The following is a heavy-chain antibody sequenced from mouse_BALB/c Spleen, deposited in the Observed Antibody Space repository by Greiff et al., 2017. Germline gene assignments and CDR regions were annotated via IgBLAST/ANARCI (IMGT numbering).Heavy chain of an antibody. V-gene: IGHV1-5*01. CDR1: GYSFTSYW. CDR3: TSYGNAWFAY. J-gene: IGHJ3*01. Sequence: VQLQQSGTVLARPGASVKMSCTASGYSFTSYWMHWVKQRPGQGLEWIGAIYPGNSDTSYTQKFKGKAKLTAVTSASTAYMELSSLTNEDSAVYYCTSYGNAWFAYWGQGTLVTVSA. CDR2: IYPGNSDT. D-gene: IGHD2-10*02.